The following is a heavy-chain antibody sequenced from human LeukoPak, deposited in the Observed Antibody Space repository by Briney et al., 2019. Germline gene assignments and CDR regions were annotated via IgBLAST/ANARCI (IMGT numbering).Heavy chain of an antibody. CDR2: IYYSGST. CDR1: GGSISSSSYY. D-gene: IGHD3-10*01. CDR3: ARRGRGGCYFDY. J-gene: IGHJ4*02. V-gene: IGHV4-39*01. Sequence: PSETLSLTCTVSGGSISSSSYYWGWIRQPPGKGLEWIGSIYYSGSTYYNPSLKSRVTISVDTSKNQFSLKLSSVTAADTAVYYCARRGRGGCYFDYWGQGTLVTVSS.